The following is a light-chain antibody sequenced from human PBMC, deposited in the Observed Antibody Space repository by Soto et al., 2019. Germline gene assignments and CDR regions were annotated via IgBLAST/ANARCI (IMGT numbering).Light chain of an antibody. CDR3: QHYNSYPYT. Sequence: DIQMTHSPSTLPASVGDRVTITCRASQSISTWLAWFQQKPGKAPDLLIYDASSLESGVPSRFSGSGSGTEFTLTISSLQPDDFATYYCQHYNSYPYTFGQGTKVDIK. V-gene: IGKV1-5*01. CDR2: DAS. CDR1: QSISTW. J-gene: IGKJ2*01.